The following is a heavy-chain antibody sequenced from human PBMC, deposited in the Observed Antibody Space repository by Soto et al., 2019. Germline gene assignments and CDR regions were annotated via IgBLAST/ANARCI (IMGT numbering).Heavy chain of an antibody. J-gene: IGHJ4*02. D-gene: IGHD2-15*01. CDR3: AKALMVAATPVHSYFDY. V-gene: IGHV3-23*01. Sequence: GGSLRLSCAASGFTFSSYAMSWVRQAPGKGLEWVSAISGSGGSTYYADSVKGRFTISRDNSKNTLYLQMNSLRAEDTAVYYCAKALMVAATPVHSYFDYWGQGTLVTVSS. CDR1: GFTFSSYA. CDR2: ISGSGGST.